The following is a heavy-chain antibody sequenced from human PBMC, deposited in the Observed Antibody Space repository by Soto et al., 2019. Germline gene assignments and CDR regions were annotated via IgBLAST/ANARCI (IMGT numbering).Heavy chain of an antibody. CDR2: IKPDGSEQ. V-gene: IGHV3-7*01. CDR1: GFTFSSYW. Sequence: EVQLVESGGGLVQPGGSLRLSCEASGFTFSSYWMHWVRQAPGKGLEWLANIKPDGSEQSYVDSVKGRFTISRDNAKNSLYLQINTLRDEDTAVYYCARFRNGIIMAGTFYFDYWGQGTLVTVSS. J-gene: IGHJ4*02. D-gene: IGHD6-19*01. CDR3: ARFRNGIIMAGTFYFDY.